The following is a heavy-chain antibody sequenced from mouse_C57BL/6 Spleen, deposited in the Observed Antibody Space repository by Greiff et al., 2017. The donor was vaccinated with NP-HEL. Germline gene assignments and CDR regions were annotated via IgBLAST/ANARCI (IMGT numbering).Heavy chain of an antibody. D-gene: IGHD4-1*01. J-gene: IGHJ4*01. CDR1: GYAFSSSW. CDR3: ARRNWERYYAMDY. V-gene: IGHV1-82*01. CDR2: IYPGDGDT. Sequence: QVQLQQSGPELVKPGASVKISCKASGYAFSSSWMNWVKQRPGKGLEWIGRIYPGDGDTNYNGKFKGKATLTADKSSSTAYMQLSRLTSEDSAVYFCARRNWERYYAMDYWGQGTSVTVSS.